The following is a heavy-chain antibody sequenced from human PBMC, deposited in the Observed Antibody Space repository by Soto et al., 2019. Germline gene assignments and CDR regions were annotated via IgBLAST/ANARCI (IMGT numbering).Heavy chain of an antibody. CDR3: ARVKSSGSFDY. V-gene: IGHV3-7*03. D-gene: IGHD6-19*01. Sequence: EVQLVESGGGLVQPGGSLRLSCAASGFTFSSYWMSWVRQAPGKGLEWVANIKQDGSEKYYVDSVKGRFTISRDNAKNSLYLQMNSLRAEDTAVYYCARVKSSGSFDYWGQGTLVTVSP. CDR1: GFTFSSYW. CDR2: IKQDGSEK. J-gene: IGHJ4*02.